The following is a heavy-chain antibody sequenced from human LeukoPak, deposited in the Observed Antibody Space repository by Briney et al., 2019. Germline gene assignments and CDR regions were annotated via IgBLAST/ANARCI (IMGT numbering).Heavy chain of an antibody. D-gene: IGHD2-15*01. CDR3: AKYPGRGSYYGMDV. V-gene: IGHV3-23*01. J-gene: IGHJ6*02. CDR2: ISGSGGST. Sequence: GGSLRLSCAASRFTFSSYAMSWVRQAPGKGLEWVSAISGSGGSTYYADFVKGRFTISRDNSKNTLYLQMNSLRAEDTAVYYCAKYPGRGSYYGMDVWGQGTTVTVSS. CDR1: RFTFSSYA.